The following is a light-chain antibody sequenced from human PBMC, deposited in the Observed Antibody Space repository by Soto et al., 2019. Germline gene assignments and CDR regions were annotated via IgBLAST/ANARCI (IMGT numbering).Light chain of an antibody. CDR3: CSYAGAGTLV. CDR2: EGS. J-gene: IGLJ2*01. V-gene: IGLV2-23*01. CDR1: SSDVGSYNL. Sequence: QSVLTQPASVSGSPGQSITISCTGTSSDVGSYNLVSWYQQHPGKAPKLMIYEGSKRPSGVSNRFSGSKSGNTASLTISGPQAEDEADYYCCSYAGAGTLVFGGGTKLTVL.